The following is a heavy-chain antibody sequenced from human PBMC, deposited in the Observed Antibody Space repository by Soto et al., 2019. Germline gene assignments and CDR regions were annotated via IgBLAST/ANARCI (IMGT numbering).Heavy chain of an antibody. CDR3: ARGAGADYGSGSYYYYYGMDV. D-gene: IGHD3-10*01. CDR1: GFTFSSYS. Sequence: GGSLRLSCAASGFTFSSYSMNWVRQAPGKGLEWVSSISSSSSYIYYADSVKGRFTISRDNAKNSLYLQMNSLRAEDTAVYYCARGAGADYGSGSYYYYYGMDVWGQGTTVTVSS. CDR2: ISSSSSYI. V-gene: IGHV3-21*01. J-gene: IGHJ6*02.